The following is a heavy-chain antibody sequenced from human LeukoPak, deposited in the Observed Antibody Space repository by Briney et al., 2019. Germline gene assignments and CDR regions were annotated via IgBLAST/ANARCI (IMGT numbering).Heavy chain of an antibody. V-gene: IGHV3-23*01. Sequence: GGSLRLSCAASGFTFSSYAMSWVRQAPGKGLEWVSAISGSGGSTYYADSVKGRFTISRDNSKNTLYLQMNSPRAEDTAVYYCARGPHYYDSSGYYFDIWGQGTMVTVSS. CDR3: ARGPHYYDSSGYYFDI. J-gene: IGHJ3*02. CDR2: ISGSGGST. CDR1: GFTFSSYA. D-gene: IGHD3-22*01.